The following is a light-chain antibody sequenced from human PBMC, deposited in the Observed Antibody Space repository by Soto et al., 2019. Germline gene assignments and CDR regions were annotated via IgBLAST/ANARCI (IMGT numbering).Light chain of an antibody. V-gene: IGKV3-20*01. CDR3: QQYGDSPQT. CDR2: DAS. Sequence: PGERATLSCRPSQSVTRNSVAWYQQRPGQAPRLLIYDASTRATGIPDRFSGSGFGTDFTLTITRLEPEDFAVYYCQQYGDSPQTFGPGTKVDIK. CDR1: QSVTRNS. J-gene: IGKJ1*01.